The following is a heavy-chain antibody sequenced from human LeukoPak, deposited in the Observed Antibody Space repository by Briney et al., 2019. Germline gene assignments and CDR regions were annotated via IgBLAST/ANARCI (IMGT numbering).Heavy chain of an antibody. CDR1: GFSLSNYA. V-gene: IGHV3-30*04. CDR2: ISHHGSTT. Sequence: GESLRLSCAASGFSLSNYAVHWVRQAPGKGLEWVTIISHHGSTTHYADSVQGRFTISRDNSKNTVFLQMSSLRRDDTAVYYCARGVGKWKLLPLDLWGRGALVTVSS. D-gene: IGHD1-26*01. J-gene: IGHJ5*02. CDR3: ARGVGKWKLLPLDL.